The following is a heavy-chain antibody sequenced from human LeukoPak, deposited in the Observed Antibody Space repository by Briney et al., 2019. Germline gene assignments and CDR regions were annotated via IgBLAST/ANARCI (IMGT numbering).Heavy chain of an antibody. Sequence: SSETLSLTCTVSGDFITAYYWSWIRQAPGKGLEWIGYVYYSGKTEYNPSLRSRVTISLEMSNHQFSLKLTSVTAAHTAVYYCASNTGTVFDNWGQGALVTVSS. V-gene: IGHV4-59*01. CDR3: ASNTGTVFDN. CDR2: VYYSGKT. CDR1: GDFITAYY. J-gene: IGHJ4*02. D-gene: IGHD1-1*01.